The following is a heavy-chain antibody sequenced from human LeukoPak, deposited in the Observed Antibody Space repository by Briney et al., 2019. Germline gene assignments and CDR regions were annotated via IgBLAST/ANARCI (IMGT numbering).Heavy chain of an antibody. CDR3: AREFAMRYYDSSGYDY. V-gene: IGHV4-4*07. CDR1: GGSISSYY. D-gene: IGHD3-22*01. J-gene: IGHJ4*02. CDR2: IYTSGST. Sequence: SETLSLTCTVSGGSISSYYWSWIRQPAGKGLEWIGRIYTSGSTNYNPSLKSRVTMSVDTSKNQFSLKLSSVTAADTAVYYCAREFAMRYYDSSGYDYWGQGTLVTVSS.